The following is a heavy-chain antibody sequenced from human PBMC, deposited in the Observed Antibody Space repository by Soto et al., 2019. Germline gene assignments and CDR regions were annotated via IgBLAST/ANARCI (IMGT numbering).Heavy chain of an antibody. D-gene: IGHD2-2*01. CDR2: ISSSSSYT. V-gene: IGHV3-11*05. Sequence: QVQLVESGGGLVKPGGSLRLSCAASGFTFSDYYMSWIRQAPGKGLEWVSYISSSSSYTNYADSVKGRFTISRDNAKNSLYRQMNSLRAEDTAVYYCATKKVVVPADLYWYFDLWGRGTLVTVSS. J-gene: IGHJ2*01. CDR3: ATKKVVVPADLYWYFDL. CDR1: GFTFSDYY.